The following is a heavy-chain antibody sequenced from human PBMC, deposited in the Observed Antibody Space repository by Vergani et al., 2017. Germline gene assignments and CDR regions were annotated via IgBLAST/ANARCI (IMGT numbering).Heavy chain of an antibody. Sequence: EVQLLESGGGLVQPGGSLRLSCAASGFTFSSYAMSWVRQAPGKGLEWVSAISGSGGSTYYADSVKGRFTISRDNSKNTLYLQMNGLRAEDTAVYYCAREHPDYGDYVLGSTLDYWGQGTLVTVSS. CDR1: GFTFSSYA. J-gene: IGHJ4*02. CDR3: AREHPDYGDYVLGSTLDY. D-gene: IGHD4-17*01. CDR2: ISGSGGST. V-gene: IGHV3-23*01.